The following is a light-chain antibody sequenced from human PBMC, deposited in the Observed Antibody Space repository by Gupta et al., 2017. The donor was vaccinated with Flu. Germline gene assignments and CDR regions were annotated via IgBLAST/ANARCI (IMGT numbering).Light chain of an antibody. CDR3: QQYRTYPIT. Sequence: DLPMNPSPSTLSASVGDRVTITCRASQSVTGWLAWYQQKPGKAPKVLIYEASNLESGVPSRFSGSGSGTEFTLTISSLQPDDFATYYCQQYRTYPITFGQGTRLEI. J-gene: IGKJ5*01. CDR1: QSVTGW. V-gene: IGKV1-5*03. CDR2: EAS.